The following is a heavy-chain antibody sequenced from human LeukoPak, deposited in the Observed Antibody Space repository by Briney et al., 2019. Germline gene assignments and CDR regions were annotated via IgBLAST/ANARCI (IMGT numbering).Heavy chain of an antibody. CDR3: VKNNGWFHLAQ. J-gene: IGHJ4*02. Sequence: PGGSLRLSCAASFSTFNKAWMNWVRQAPGKGLEWVGHIKTDGSETYYLDSLRGRFSISRDNTNNALYLQMNSLRVEDTAVYYCVKNNGWFHLAQWGQGTLVTVSS. D-gene: IGHD6-19*01. V-gene: IGHV3-7*03. CDR2: IKTDGSET. CDR1: FSTFNKAW.